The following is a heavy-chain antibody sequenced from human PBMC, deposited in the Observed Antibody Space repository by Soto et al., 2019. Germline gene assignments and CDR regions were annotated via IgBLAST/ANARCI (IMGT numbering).Heavy chain of an antibody. CDR1: GYTFSNYG. D-gene: IGHD2-2*01. CDR3: ARVVPGAEAWFGA. V-gene: IGHV1-18*01. Sequence: QVQLVQSGGEVKRPGASVKVSCKTSGYTFSNYGITWVRQPPGQPLEWLGWISLYSDGANYAQKFQGRVSMTTDTSTTTAYMELRSLRSDDRAVYYCARVVPGAEAWFGAWGQGTLVTVSS. J-gene: IGHJ5*02. CDR2: ISLYSDGA.